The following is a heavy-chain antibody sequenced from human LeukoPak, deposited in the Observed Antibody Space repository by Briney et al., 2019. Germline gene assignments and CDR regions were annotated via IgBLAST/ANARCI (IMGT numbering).Heavy chain of an antibody. CDR1: GNDSDDYG. D-gene: IGHD6-13*01. J-gene: IGHJ4*02. Sequence: VGSLRLSCTDSGNDSDDYGMSWVRQVPRKGLEWVAGINWDGGATAYSDSVKGRFTITRDHAKNSLLLQMESLRAEDTGLYFCARDLSSSWYSLGYWGQGIPVTVSS. V-gene: IGHV3-20*04. CDR2: INWDGGAT. CDR3: ARDLSSSWYSLGY.